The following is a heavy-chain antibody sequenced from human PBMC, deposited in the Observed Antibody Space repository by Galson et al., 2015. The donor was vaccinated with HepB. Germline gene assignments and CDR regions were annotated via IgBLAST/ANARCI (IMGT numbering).Heavy chain of an antibody. D-gene: IGHD3-3*01. CDR1: GFSLSASTMC. J-gene: IGHJ3*01. CDR2: IDWDDDK. V-gene: IGHV2-70*11. CDR3: ARLLLRRGYDSGDAFDF. Sequence: PALVKPTQTLTLTCTFSGFSLSASTMCVSWIRQPPGKALEWLGRIDWDDDKYYNTSLKTRLTISMDTSKNGVVLRMTNMDPVDTATYFCARLLLRRGYDSGDAFDFWGQGSMVIVSS.